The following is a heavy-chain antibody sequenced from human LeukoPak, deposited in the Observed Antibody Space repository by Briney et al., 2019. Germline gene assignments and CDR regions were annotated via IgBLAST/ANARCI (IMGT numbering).Heavy chain of an antibody. CDR3: AVPGEDYGGYRPPLGY. CDR2: ISAYNGNT. CDR1: GYTFTSYG. D-gene: IGHD4-17*01. J-gene: IGHJ4*02. Sequence: GASVKVSRKASGYTFTSYGISWVRQAPGQGLEWMGWISAYNGNTNYAQKLQGRVTMTTDTSTSTAYMELRSLRSDDTAVYYCAVPGEDYGGYRPPLGYWGQGTLVTVSS. V-gene: IGHV1-18*01.